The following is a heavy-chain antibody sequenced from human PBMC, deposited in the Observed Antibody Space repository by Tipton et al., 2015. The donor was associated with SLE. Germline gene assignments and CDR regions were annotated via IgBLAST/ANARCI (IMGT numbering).Heavy chain of an antibody. J-gene: IGHJ4*02. CDR3: AGGVGPKGVLDY. CDR1: GDTFTNFG. CDR2: ISVYNGKS. V-gene: IGHV1-18*01. Sequence: QVQLVQSGGEVKKSGASVKVSCKASGDTFTNFGISWVRQAPGQGLEWMGWISVYNGKSDYEQKLQGRVTMTTDTSTTTAYMELRSLRSDDTAVYYCAGGVGPKGVLDYGGQGTLVTVSS. D-gene: IGHD1-26*01.